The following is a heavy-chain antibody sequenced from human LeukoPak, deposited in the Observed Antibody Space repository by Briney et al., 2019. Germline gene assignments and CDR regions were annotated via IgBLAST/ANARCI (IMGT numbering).Heavy chain of an antibody. CDR1: GYTFTNYY. CDR2: INPSGGST. CDR3: ARGGVGATTYVWFDP. V-gene: IGHV1-46*01. Sequence: ASVKVSCKAPGYTFTNYYIHWVRQAPGQGLECMGIINPSGGSTSYAQKFQGRVTMTRDMSTSTVYMELSSLRSEDTAVYYCARGGVGATTYVWFDPWGQGTLVTVSS. D-gene: IGHD1-26*01. J-gene: IGHJ5*02.